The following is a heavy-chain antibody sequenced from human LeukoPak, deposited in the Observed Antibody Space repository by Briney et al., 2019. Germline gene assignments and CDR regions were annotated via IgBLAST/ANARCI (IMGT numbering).Heavy chain of an antibody. Sequence: SETLSLTCTVSGGSISSGDYYWSWIRQPPGKGLEWIGYIYYGGSTYYNPSLKSRVTISVDTSKNQFSLKLSSVTAADTAVYYCARSYYYDSSGYYPFDYWGQGTLVTVSS. J-gene: IGHJ4*02. CDR2: IYYGGST. CDR3: ARSYYYDSSGYYPFDY. CDR1: GGSISSGDYY. V-gene: IGHV4-30-4*01. D-gene: IGHD3-22*01.